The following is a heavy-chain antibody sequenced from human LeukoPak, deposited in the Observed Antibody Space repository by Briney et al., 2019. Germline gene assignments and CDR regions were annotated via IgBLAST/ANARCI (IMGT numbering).Heavy chain of an antibody. Sequence: GGSLRLSCAASGFTFSSYWMSWVRQAPGKGLEWVANIKQDGSEKYYVDSVKGRFTISRDNAKNSLYLQMNSLRAEDTAVYYCARNPYYYDSSGYFVYYFDYWGQGTLVTVSS. CDR1: GFTFSSYW. V-gene: IGHV3-7*01. CDR3: ARNPYYYDSSGYFVYYFDY. J-gene: IGHJ4*02. D-gene: IGHD3-22*01. CDR2: IKQDGSEK.